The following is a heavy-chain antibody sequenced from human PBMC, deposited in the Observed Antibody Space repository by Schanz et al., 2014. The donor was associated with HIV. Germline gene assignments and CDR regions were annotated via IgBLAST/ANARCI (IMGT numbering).Heavy chain of an antibody. CDR1: GFTFSNYA. Sequence: QVQLVESGGGVVQPGRSLRLSCAVSGFTFSNYAMHWVRQAPGKGLEWVAVISYDGSNKYYADSVKGRFTISRDNSKNTLYLQMNSLRAEDTAVYYCAKGLWFGELLSNYYYYGMDVWGQGTTVTVSS. CDR2: ISYDGSNK. CDR3: AKGLWFGELLSNYYYYGMDV. D-gene: IGHD3-10*01. V-gene: IGHV3-30-3*01. J-gene: IGHJ6*02.